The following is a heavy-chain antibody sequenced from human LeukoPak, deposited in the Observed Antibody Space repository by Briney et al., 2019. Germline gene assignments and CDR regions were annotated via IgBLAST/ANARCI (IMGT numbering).Heavy chain of an antibody. Sequence: PSETLSLTCTVSGGSISSYYWSWIRQPPGKGLEWIGYIYYSGSTNYNPSLKSRVTISVDTSKNQFSLKLSSVTAADTAVYYCAREGGGDYSWGQGTLVTVSS. CDR3: AREGGGDYS. V-gene: IGHV4-59*12. D-gene: IGHD3-16*01. CDR2: IYYSGST. CDR1: GGSISSYY. J-gene: IGHJ4*02.